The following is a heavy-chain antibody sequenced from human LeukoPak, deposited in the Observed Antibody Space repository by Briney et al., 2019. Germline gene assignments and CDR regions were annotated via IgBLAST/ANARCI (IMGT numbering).Heavy chain of an antibody. Sequence: SVKVSCKASGGTFSSYAISWVRQAPGQGLEWMGRIIPILGIANYAQKFQGRVTITADKSTSTAYMELSSPRSEDTAVYYCARDGKLSQQLDGTYYYYGMDVWGQGTTVTVSS. CDR3: ARDGKLSQQLDGTYYYYGMDV. CDR1: GGTFSSYA. J-gene: IGHJ6*02. V-gene: IGHV1-69*04. CDR2: IIPILGIA. D-gene: IGHD6-13*01.